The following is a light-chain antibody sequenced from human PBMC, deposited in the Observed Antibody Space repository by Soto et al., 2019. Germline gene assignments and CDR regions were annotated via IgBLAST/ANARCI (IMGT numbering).Light chain of an antibody. Sequence: QSVLTQPPSVSGAPGQRVTISCTGGSSNIGAGYDVNWYQQFPGTVPRLLIYGSTNRPSGVPDRFSGSKSGTSASLAITGLQAEDEAHYHCQSYDTSLSGARVFGTGTKLTV. J-gene: IGLJ1*01. CDR3: QSYDTSLSGARV. CDR1: SSNIGAGYD. CDR2: GST. V-gene: IGLV1-40*01.